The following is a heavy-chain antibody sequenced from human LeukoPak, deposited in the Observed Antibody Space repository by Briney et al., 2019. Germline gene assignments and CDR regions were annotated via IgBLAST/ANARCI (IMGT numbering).Heavy chain of an antibody. CDR1: GFTFSNYE. J-gene: IGHJ4*02. V-gene: IGHV3-48*03. Sequence: GGSLRLSCAASGFTFSNYEMNWVRQAPGKGLEWVSYITSSGNTIYYANSVKGRFTISRDNAKNSLYLQMNSLRAEDTSVYYCARGSPGYWGQGTLVTISS. CDR2: ITSSGNTI. CDR3: ARGSPGY.